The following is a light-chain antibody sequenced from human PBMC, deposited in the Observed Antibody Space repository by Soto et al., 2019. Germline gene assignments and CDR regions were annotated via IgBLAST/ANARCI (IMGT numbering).Light chain of an antibody. Sequence: DIQMTQSPSSLSASIGDRVTMTCRASQGVGGWLAWYQQKPGKVPKLLIYATSSLHSGVPSRFSGSGSGTDFTLSISSLQPEDFATYYCQQTHSLPLSFGPGTKVDIK. CDR3: QQTHSLPLS. V-gene: IGKV1-12*01. J-gene: IGKJ3*01. CDR2: ATS. CDR1: QGVGGW.